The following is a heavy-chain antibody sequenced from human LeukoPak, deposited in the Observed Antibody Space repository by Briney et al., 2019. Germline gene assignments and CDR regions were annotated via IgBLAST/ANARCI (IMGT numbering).Heavy chain of an antibody. CDR2: IYPGDSDI. D-gene: IGHD2-21*02. V-gene: IGHV5-51*01. CDR3: ARRAYCGGDCYSDY. Sequence: GESLKISCKGFGYSFTNYWIGWVRQMPGKGLEWMGIIYPGDSDIRYSPSFQGQVTISADKSISTAYLQWSSLKASDTAMYYCARRAYCGGDCYSDYWGQGTLVTVSS. J-gene: IGHJ4*02. CDR1: GYSFTNYW.